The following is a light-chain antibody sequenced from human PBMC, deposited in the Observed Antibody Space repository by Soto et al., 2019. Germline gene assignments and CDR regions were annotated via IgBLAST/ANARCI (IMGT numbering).Light chain of an antibody. CDR1: SSDVGSYNL. J-gene: IGLJ1*01. Sequence: QSVLTQPASVSGSPGQSITISCTGTSSDVGSYNLVSWYQQHPGKAPKLMIYEGSKRPSGVSNRFSGSKSGNTASLTISGLQAEDEADYYCCSYTHSVTYVFGTGTKVTVL. CDR2: EGS. V-gene: IGLV2-23*01. CDR3: CSYTHSVTYV.